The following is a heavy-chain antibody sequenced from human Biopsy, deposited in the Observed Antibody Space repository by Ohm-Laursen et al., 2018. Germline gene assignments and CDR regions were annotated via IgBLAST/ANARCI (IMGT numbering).Heavy chain of an antibody. V-gene: IGHV1-2*02. Sequence: GASVKASCKASGFSFTGYYIHWVRQAPGQGLEWMGWISPKSGDTNYAHKFQGNITMTRDTSMSTAYMEMSRLRCDDTAVYYCALQSVAQMKNFDYWGQGTLVTASS. CDR2: ISPKSGDT. CDR1: GFSFTGYY. CDR3: ALQSVAQMKNFDY. D-gene: IGHD6-19*01. J-gene: IGHJ4*02.